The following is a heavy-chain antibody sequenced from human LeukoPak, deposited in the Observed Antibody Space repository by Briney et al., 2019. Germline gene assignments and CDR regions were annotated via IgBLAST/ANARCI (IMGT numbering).Heavy chain of an antibody. CDR1: GFTVTSYA. J-gene: IGHJ4*02. CDR3: ARSPPELRYFDCYFDY. CDR2: IYSGGST. D-gene: IGHD3-9*01. Sequence: PGGSLRLSCAASGFTVTSYAMSWVRQAPGKGLEWVSVIYSGGSTYYADSVKGRFTISRDNSKNTLYLQMNSLRAEDTAVYYCARSPPELRYFDCYFDYWGQGTLVTVSS. V-gene: IGHV3-66*01.